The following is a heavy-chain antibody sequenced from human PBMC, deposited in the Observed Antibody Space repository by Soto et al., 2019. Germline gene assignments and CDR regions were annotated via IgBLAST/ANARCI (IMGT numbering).Heavy chain of an antibody. V-gene: IGHV3-66*01. CDR1: GFTVSSNY. D-gene: IGHD4-17*01. Sequence: GGSLRLSCAASGFTVSSNYMSWVRQAPGKGLEWVSVIYSGGSTYYADSVKGRFTISRDNSKNTLYLQMNSLRAEDTAVYYCARDSYGDYEIDYWGQGTLVTVSS. J-gene: IGHJ4*02. CDR3: ARDSYGDYEIDY. CDR2: IYSGGST.